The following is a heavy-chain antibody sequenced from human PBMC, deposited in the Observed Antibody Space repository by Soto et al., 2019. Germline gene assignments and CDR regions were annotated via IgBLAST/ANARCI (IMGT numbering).Heavy chain of an antibody. D-gene: IGHD4-17*01. J-gene: IGHJ4*02. V-gene: IGHV1-69*08. Sequence: QVQLVQSGAEVKKPGSSVKVSCKASGGTFSSYTISWVRQAPGQGLEWMGRSIPILGIANYAQKFQGRVTITADQSTRTAYMELSRLRAEGTAVYYCGGDGPAQNDYGELGPFDYWGQGTLVTVSS. CDR2: SIPILGIA. CDR3: GGDGPAQNDYGELGPFDY. CDR1: GGTFSSYT.